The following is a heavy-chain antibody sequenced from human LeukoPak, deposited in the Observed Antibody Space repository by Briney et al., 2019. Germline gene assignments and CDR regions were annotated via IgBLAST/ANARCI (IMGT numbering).Heavy chain of an antibody. CDR1: GYTFTSYD. J-gene: IGHJ4*02. Sequence: GASVKVSCKASGYTFTSYDINWVRQATGQGLEWMGYMNPNSGNTGYAQKLQGRVTMTTDTSTSTAYMELRSLRSDDTAVYYCARNSGSYFEFDYWGQGTLVTVSS. V-gene: IGHV1-8*01. CDR3: ARNSGSYFEFDY. CDR2: MNPNSGNT. D-gene: IGHD1-26*01.